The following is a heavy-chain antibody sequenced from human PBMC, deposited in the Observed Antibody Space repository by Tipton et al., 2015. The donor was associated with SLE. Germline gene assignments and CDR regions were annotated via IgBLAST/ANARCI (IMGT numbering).Heavy chain of an antibody. CDR1: GFTFSRYG. J-gene: IGHJ4*02. Sequence: LCLTCAASGFTFSRYGMHWVRQAPGKSLEWVAFIRFDGTVKQYADSVKGRFTISRDNSKKMLSLQMNSLRAEDTAVYYCAKDRPVSSGWYTYWGQGTLVTVSS. V-gene: IGHV3-30*02. D-gene: IGHD6-19*01. CDR2: IRFDGTVK. CDR3: AKDRPVSSGWYTY.